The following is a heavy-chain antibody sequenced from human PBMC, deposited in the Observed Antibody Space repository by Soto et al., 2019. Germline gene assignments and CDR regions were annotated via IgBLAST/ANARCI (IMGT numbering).Heavy chain of an antibody. CDR2: ISGSGDDT. D-gene: IGHD4-4*01. Sequence: GGSLRLSCVASGFTFSNFAMAWVRQAPGEGLEWVSAISGSGDDTFYADSMKGRFTISRDNSKNTLYLQMNSLRAEDTAVYYCAKGEDYSNYRFDYWGQGTLVTVSS. CDR3: AKGEDYSNYRFDY. CDR1: GFTFSNFA. V-gene: IGHV3-23*01. J-gene: IGHJ4*02.